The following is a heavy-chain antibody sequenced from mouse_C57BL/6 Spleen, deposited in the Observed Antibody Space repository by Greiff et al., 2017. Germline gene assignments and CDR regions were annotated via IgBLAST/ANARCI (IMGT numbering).Heavy chain of an antibody. CDR3: ARSDYGSSYWYFDG. D-gene: IGHD1-1*01. CDR2: IYPGSGST. J-gene: IGHJ1*03. CDR1: GYTFTSYW. Sequence: VQLQQPGAELVKPGASVKMSCKASGYTFTSYWITWVKQRPGQGLEWIGDIYPGSGSTNYNEKFKSKATLTVDTSSSTAYMQLSSLTSEDSAVYYCARSDYGSSYWYFDGWGTGTTVTVSS. V-gene: IGHV1-55*01.